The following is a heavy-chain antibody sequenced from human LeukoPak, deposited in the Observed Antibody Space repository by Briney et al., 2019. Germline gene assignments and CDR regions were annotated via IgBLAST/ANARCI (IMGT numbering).Heavy chain of an antibody. Sequence: ASVKVSCKASGYTFTSYDINWVRQATGQGLEWMGWMNPNSGNTGYAQKFQGRVTMTRNTSISTAYMELSSLRSEDTAVYYCARDRGYCSSTSCYTVIDYWGQGTLVTVSS. D-gene: IGHD2-2*02. CDR1: GYTFTSYD. J-gene: IGHJ4*02. CDR3: ARDRGYCSSTSCYTVIDY. V-gene: IGHV1-8*01. CDR2: MNPNSGNT.